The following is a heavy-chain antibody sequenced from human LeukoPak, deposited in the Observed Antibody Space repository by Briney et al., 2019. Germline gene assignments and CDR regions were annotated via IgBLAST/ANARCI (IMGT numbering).Heavy chain of an antibody. CDR3: ARRHYYDSSGYYGMDV. D-gene: IGHD3-22*01. V-gene: IGHV5-51*01. J-gene: IGHJ6*02. CDR1: GYSFTSYW. CDR2: IYPGDSDT. Sequence: GESLKISCKGSGYSFTSYWIGWVRQMPGKGLEWMGIIYPGDSDTRYSPSFQGQVTISADKSISTAYLQWSSLKASDTAMYYCARRHYYDSSGYYGMDVWGQGTTVTVYS.